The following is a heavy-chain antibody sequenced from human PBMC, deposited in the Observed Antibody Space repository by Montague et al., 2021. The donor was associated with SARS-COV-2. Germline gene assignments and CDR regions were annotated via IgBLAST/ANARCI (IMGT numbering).Heavy chain of an antibody. Sequence: SETLSLTCTVSGGSISSYYWSWIRQPPGKGLEWIGYIYYSGSTNYNPSLKSRVTISVDTSKNQLSLKLSSVTAADTAVYYCARNNPVGGVGPWGQGTLVTVSS. CDR1: GGSISSYY. CDR3: ARNNPVGGVGP. D-gene: IGHD2-8*02. V-gene: IGHV4-59*08. J-gene: IGHJ5*02. CDR2: IYYSGST.